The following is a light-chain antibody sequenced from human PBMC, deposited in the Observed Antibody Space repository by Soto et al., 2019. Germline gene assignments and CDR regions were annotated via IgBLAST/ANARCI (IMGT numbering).Light chain of an antibody. V-gene: IGKV1-33*01. J-gene: IGKJ2*01. Sequence: DIQMTQSPSSLSASVGDRVTITCQASQDITTYLNWYQHKPGKAPKLLIFAVSNLETGVPSRFSGSGSGTDFTLTISSLQPEDIATYYCQQYDNIPHTFGQGTKLEIK. CDR1: QDITTY. CDR3: QQYDNIPHT. CDR2: AVS.